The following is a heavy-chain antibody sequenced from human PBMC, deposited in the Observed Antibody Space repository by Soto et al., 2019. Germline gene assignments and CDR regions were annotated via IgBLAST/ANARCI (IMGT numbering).Heavy chain of an antibody. Sequence: PGGSLRLSCAASGFTFSSYSMNWVRQAPGKGLEWVSSISSSSSYIYYADSVRGRFTISRDNAKNSLYLQMNSLRAEDTAVYYCARVSCGGDCYSFYYGMDVWGQGTTVTVSS. CDR1: GFTFSSYS. CDR2: ISSSSSYI. CDR3: ARVSCGGDCYSFYYGMDV. V-gene: IGHV3-21*01. D-gene: IGHD2-21*02. J-gene: IGHJ6*02.